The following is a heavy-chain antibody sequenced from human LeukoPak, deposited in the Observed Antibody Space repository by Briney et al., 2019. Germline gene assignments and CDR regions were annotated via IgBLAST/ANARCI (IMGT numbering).Heavy chain of an antibody. CDR1: GGSVSSGSYY. V-gene: IGHV4-61*01. J-gene: IGHJ4*02. Sequence: PSETLSLTCTVSGGSVSSGSYYWSWIRQPPGKGLEWIGYIYYSGSTNYNPSLKSRVTISVDTSKNQFSLKLSSVTAVDTAVYYCARSPGDYVWGSYRYFDYWGQGTLVTVSS. D-gene: IGHD3-16*02. CDR3: ARSPGDYVWGSYRYFDY. CDR2: IYYSGST.